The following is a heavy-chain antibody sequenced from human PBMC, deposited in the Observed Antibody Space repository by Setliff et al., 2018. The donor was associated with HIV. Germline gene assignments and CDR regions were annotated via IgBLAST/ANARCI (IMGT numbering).Heavy chain of an antibody. CDR1: GYSFTNHY. V-gene: IGHV1-46*01. D-gene: IGHD5-12*01. CDR2: TNPTGGST. Sequence: GASVKVSCKPSGYSFTNHYMHWVRQAPGQGLEWMGVTNPTGGSTRNTQKFQGRVAMTRDTPTSTVYMELSSLRPEDTAVYYCASAGAWQRNALDIWGQGTMVTVSS. J-gene: IGHJ3*02. CDR3: ASAGAWQRNALDI.